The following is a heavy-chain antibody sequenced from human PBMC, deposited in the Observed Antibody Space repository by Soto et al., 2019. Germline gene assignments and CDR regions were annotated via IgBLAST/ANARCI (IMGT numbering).Heavy chain of an antibody. CDR3: ARSSTVVAPNQIDY. Sequence: GGSLRLSFAASGFTFSTYAMHWVRQAPGKGLEYVSGMSGNGGYTYYANSVRGRFTISRDNSKNTLYLQMGSLRAEDMAVYYCARSSTVVAPNQIDYWGQGTLVTVSS. D-gene: IGHD2-15*01. CDR2: MSGNGGYT. CDR1: GFTFSTYA. J-gene: IGHJ4*02. V-gene: IGHV3-64*01.